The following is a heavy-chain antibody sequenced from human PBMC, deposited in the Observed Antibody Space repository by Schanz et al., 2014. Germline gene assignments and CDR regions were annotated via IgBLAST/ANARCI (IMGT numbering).Heavy chain of an antibody. V-gene: IGHV3-9*01. J-gene: IGHJ1*01. CDR1: GFTVSNSY. D-gene: IGHD2-2*01. CDR2: MSWNAGSL. Sequence: QLVESGGGVVQPGRSLRLSCAASGFTVSNSYIHWVRQAPGKGLEWVSGMSWNAGSLGYGDSVKGRFTSSRDNAKNSLYLQMNSLRAEDTALYYCARDTAQSCIGPSCFEYCQHWGQGALVTVSS. CDR3: ARDTAQSCIGPSCFEYCQH.